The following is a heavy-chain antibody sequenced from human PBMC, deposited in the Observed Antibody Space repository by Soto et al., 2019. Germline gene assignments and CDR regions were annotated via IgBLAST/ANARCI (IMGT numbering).Heavy chain of an antibody. D-gene: IGHD3-3*01. CDR2: INPNSGGT. Sequence: ASVKVSCKASGYTFTGYYMHWVRQAPGQGLEWMGWINPNSGGTNYAQKFQGWVTMTRDTSISTAYMELSRLRSDDTAVYYCARGFSVYVWSGXYREASFDYWGQGTLVTVSS. CDR1: GYTFTGYY. V-gene: IGHV1-2*04. J-gene: IGHJ4*02. CDR3: ARGFSVYVWSGXYREASFDY.